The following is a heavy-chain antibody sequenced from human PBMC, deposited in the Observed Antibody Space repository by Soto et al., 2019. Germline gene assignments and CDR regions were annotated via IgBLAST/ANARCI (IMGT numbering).Heavy chain of an antibody. Sequence: RASVKVSCKASGYTFTSYAMHWVRQAPGQRLEWMGWINAGNGNTKYSQKFQGRVTITRDTSASTAYMELSSLRSEDTAVYYCARDIGYCSGGSCYNWFDPWGQGTLVTVSS. CDR1: GYTFTSYA. D-gene: IGHD2-15*01. CDR3: ARDIGYCSGGSCYNWFDP. J-gene: IGHJ5*02. CDR2: INAGNGNT. V-gene: IGHV1-3*01.